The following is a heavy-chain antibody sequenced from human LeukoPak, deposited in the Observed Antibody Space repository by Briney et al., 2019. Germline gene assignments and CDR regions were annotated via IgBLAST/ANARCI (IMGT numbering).Heavy chain of an antibody. J-gene: IGHJ3*02. D-gene: IGHD3-22*01. Sequence: GASVKVSCKASGGTFNSYAISWVRQAPGQGLEWMGGIIPIFGTANYAQKFQGRVTITADESTSTTYMDLSSLRSEDTAVYYCARGHYDSSGYSNSLGAFDIWGQGTMVTVSS. CDR2: IIPIFGTA. V-gene: IGHV1-69*13. CDR1: GGTFNSYA. CDR3: ARGHYDSSGYSNSLGAFDI.